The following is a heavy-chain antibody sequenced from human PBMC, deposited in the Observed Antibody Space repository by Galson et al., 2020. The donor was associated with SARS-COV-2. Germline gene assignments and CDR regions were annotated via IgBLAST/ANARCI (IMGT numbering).Heavy chain of an antibody. CDR2: ISYGGST. D-gene: IGHD3-16*01. CDR1: GGSINRNSLY. Sequence: SETLSLTCSVSGGSINRNSLYWAWIRQPPGKGLEWIATISYGGSTYYNPSLKSRVTISVDTSKNQFFLRVTSLTAADTAVYFCARQPPFGTHDPQYFFDDWGQGTLLTVSS. CDR3: ARQPPFGTHDPQYFFDD. J-gene: IGHJ4*02. V-gene: IGHV4-39*01.